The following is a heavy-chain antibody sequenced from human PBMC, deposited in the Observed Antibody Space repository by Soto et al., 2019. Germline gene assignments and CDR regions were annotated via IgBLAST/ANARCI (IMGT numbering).Heavy chain of an antibody. CDR3: ARDRPDSSQNYYGFNP. Sequence: GGSLRLSCAASGFTFSSHWMHWVRQAPGKGLVWVSRINSDGSRTGYADSVKGRFTISRDNAKNTLYLQMDSRRVEDTSVYFCARDRPDSSQNYYGFNPWGQGTLVTVSS. V-gene: IGHV3-74*01. D-gene: IGHD3-3*01. CDR2: INSDGSRT. CDR1: GFTFSSHW. J-gene: IGHJ5*02.